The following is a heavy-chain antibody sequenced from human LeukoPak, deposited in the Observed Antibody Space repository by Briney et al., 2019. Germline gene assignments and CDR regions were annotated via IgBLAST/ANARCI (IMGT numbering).Heavy chain of an antibody. D-gene: IGHD3-22*01. J-gene: IGHJ4*02. CDR3: AKGGYYYDSSSSFDY. CDR1: GFTFSSYA. V-gene: IGHV3-23*01. Sequence: GGSLRLSCAASGFTFSSYAMSWVRQAPGKGLEWVSAISGSGGSTYYADSVKGRFTISRDNSKNTLYLQMNSLRAEDTAVYYCAKGGYYYDSSSSFDYWGQGTLVTVSS. CDR2: ISGSGGST.